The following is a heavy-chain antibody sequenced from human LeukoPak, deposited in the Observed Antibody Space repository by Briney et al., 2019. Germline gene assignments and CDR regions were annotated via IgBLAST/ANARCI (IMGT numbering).Heavy chain of an antibody. CDR1: AFTFREHA. V-gene: IGHV3-23*01. CDR3: VYYDSSGYYYGRLRY. CDR2: ISAAGDTT. D-gene: IGHD3-22*01. Sequence: GGSLTLSGAASAFTFREHALSWVRQTPGKGLEWVSAISAAGDTTLYADSVKGRFTISRDNSRDTLFLHVSSLRAEDTAIYFCVYYDSSGYYYGRLRYWGQGTPVTVSS. J-gene: IGHJ4*02.